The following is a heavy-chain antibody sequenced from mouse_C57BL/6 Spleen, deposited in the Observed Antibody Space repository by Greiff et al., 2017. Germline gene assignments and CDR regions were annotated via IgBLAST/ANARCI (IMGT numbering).Heavy chain of an antibody. V-gene: IGHV7-3*01. J-gene: IGHJ3*01. CDR1: GFTFTDYY. CDR3: ARAYDYGFAY. Sequence: EVKLVESGGGLVQPGGSLSLSCAASGFTFTDYYMSWVRQPPGKALEWLGFIRNKASGYTTEYSASVKGRFTISRDNSQSFLYLQLNALRAEDSATYYCARAYDYGFAYWGQGTLVTVSA. D-gene: IGHD2-4*01. CDR2: IRNKASGYTT.